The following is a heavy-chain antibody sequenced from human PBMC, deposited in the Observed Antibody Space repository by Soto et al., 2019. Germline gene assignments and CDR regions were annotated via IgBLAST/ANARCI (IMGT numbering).Heavy chain of an antibody. V-gene: IGHV4-30-2*01. D-gene: IGHD2-21*01. J-gene: IGHJ4*02. CDR3: ARGPPLLW. CDR2: IYHSGST. Sequence: SETLSLTCAVSGGSISSGGYPWSWIRQPPGKGLECIGYIYHSGSTYYNPSLKSRVTISVDRSKNQFSLKLSSVTAADTAVYYCARGPPLLWWSQGTLVT. CDR1: GGSISSGGYP.